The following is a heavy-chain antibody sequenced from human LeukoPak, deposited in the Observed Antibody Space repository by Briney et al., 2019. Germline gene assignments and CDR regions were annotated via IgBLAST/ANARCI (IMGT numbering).Heavy chain of an antibody. CDR2: IKQDGSEK. CDR3: AREAGTTFYYYYGMDV. V-gene: IGHV3-7*03. CDR1: GFTFSSYW. Sequence: GGSLRLSCAASGFTFSSYWMSWVRQAPGKGLEWVANIKQDGSEKYYVDSVKGRFTISRDSAKNSLYLQMNSLRAEDTAVYYCAREAGTTFYYYYGMDVWGQGTTVTVSS. J-gene: IGHJ6*02. D-gene: IGHD1-7*01.